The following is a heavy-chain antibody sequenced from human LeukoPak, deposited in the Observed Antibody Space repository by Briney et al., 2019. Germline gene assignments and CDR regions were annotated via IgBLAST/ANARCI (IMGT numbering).Heavy chain of an antibody. CDR3: AKDWHRDYGYNEIGYFDY. CDR1: GFTFSSYG. V-gene: IGHV3-30*18. Sequence: GSLRLSCAASGFTFSSYGMHWVRQAPGKGLEWVAVISYDGSNKYYADSVKGRFTISRDNSKNTLYLQMSSLKAEDTAVYYCAKDWHRDYGYNEIGYFDYWGQGTLVTVSS. D-gene: IGHD5-24*01. J-gene: IGHJ4*02. CDR2: ISYDGSNK.